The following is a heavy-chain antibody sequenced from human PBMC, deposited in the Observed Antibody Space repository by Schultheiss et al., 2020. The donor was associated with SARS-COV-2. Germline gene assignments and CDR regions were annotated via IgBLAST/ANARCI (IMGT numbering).Heavy chain of an antibody. Sequence: SETLSLTCTVSGGSISDHYWSWIRQTPGKGLEWIAYMYYSGNTSYNPSLRSRVTISVDTSKNQFSLKLSSVTAADTAVYYCARGQTGHMPFDYWGQGTLVTVSS. V-gene: IGHV4-59*11. CDR3: ARGQTGHMPFDY. D-gene: IGHD7-27*01. CDR1: GGSISDHY. CDR2: MYYSGNT. J-gene: IGHJ4*02.